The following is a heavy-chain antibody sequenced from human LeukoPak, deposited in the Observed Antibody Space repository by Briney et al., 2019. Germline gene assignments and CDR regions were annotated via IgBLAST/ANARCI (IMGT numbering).Heavy chain of an antibody. CDR3: ARSRYTAMVSFDY. CDR2: INPNSGGT. J-gene: IGHJ4*02. CDR1: GYTFTGYY. D-gene: IGHD5-18*01. V-gene: IGHV1-2*06. Sequence: ASVKVSCKASGYTFTGYYMHWVRQAPGQGLDWMGRINPNSGGTNYAQKFQGRVTMTRDTSISTAYMELSRLRSDDTAVYYCARSRYTAMVSFDYWGQGTLVTVSS.